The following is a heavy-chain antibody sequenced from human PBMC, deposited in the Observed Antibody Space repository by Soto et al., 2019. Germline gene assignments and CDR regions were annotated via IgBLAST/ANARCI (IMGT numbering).Heavy chain of an antibody. D-gene: IGHD6-19*01. CDR2: IFSNDEK. V-gene: IGHV2-26*01. CDR3: ARISVGDSSGWTPFDY. CDR1: GCSLSNARMG. J-gene: IGHJ4*02. Sequence: GPTLVNATETVTLTCTVSGCSLSNARMGVSWIRQPPGKALEWLAHIFSNDEKSYSTSLKSRLTISKDTSKSQVVLTMTNMDPVDTATYYCARISVGDSSGWTPFDYWGQGTLSTVS.